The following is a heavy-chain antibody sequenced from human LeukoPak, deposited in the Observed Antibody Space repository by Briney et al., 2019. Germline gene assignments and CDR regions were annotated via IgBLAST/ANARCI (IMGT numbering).Heavy chain of an antibody. Sequence: GGSLRLSCAASGFTFSSYSMNWVRQAPGKGLEWVSSISSSSSYIYYADSVKGRFTISRDNTKNSLYLQMNSLRAEDTAVYYCASVTVVTGYYYYYGMDVWGQGTTVTVSS. CDR3: ASVTVVTGYYYYYGMDV. D-gene: IGHD4-23*01. V-gene: IGHV3-21*01. CDR1: GFTFSSYS. CDR2: ISSSSSYI. J-gene: IGHJ6*02.